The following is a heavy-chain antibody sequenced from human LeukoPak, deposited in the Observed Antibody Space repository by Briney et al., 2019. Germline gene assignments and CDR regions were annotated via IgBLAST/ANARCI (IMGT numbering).Heavy chain of an antibody. D-gene: IGHD2-2*01. V-gene: IGHV3-21*04. CDR2: FTSRSRNI. J-gene: IGHJ3*02. CDR3: ARVVRVKYQLLWGGLRAFDI. CDR1: GFTFSSYS. Sequence: PGGSLRLSCAASGFTFSSYSMTWVRQAPGKGLEWLSSFTSRSRNIYYADSVKGRFTISRDNAKNSLYLQMNSLRSEDTAVYYCARVVRVKYQLLWGGLRAFDIWGQGTMVTVSS.